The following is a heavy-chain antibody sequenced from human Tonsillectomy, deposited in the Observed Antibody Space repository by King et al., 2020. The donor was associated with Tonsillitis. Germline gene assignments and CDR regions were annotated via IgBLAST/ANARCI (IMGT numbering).Heavy chain of an antibody. V-gene: IGHV3-7*01. CDR1: GFTFSSYW. Sequence: VQLVESGGGLVQPGGSLRLSCAASGFTFSSYWMSWVRQAPGKGLEWVANIKQDGSEIYYVDSVKGRFTISRDNAKNSLYLQMNSLRAEDTAVYYCARDRVAAKGGMDVWGQGTTVTVSS. CDR2: IKQDGSEI. J-gene: IGHJ6*02. D-gene: IGHD6-25*01. CDR3: ARDRVAAKGGMDV.